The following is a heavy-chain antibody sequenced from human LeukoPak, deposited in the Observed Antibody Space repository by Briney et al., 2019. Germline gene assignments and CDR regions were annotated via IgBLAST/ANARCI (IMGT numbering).Heavy chain of an antibody. D-gene: IGHD3-10*01. Sequence: SETLSLTCAVSGGSISSSNWWSWVRQPPGKGLEWIGEIYHSGSTNYNPSLKSRVTISVDKSKNQFSLKLSSVTAADTAVYYCARLRITMVRGVYTGVDYWGQGTLVTVSS. CDR1: GGSISSSNW. CDR3: ARLRITMVRGVYTGVDY. CDR2: IYHSGST. V-gene: IGHV4-4*02. J-gene: IGHJ4*02.